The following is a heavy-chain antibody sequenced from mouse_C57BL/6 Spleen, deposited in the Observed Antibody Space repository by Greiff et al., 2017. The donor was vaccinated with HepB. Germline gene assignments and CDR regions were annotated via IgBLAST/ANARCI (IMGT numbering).Heavy chain of an antibody. Sequence: QVQLQQPGAELVMPGASVKLSCKASGYTFTSYWMHWVKQRPGQGLEWIEEIDPSDSYTNYNQKFKGKSTLTVDKSSSTAYMQLSSLTSEDSAVYYCARWDYYGSSYYAMDYWGQGTSVTVSS. CDR3: ARWDYYGSSYYAMDY. CDR1: GYTFTSYW. CDR2: IDPSDSYT. J-gene: IGHJ4*01. D-gene: IGHD1-1*01. V-gene: IGHV1-69*01.